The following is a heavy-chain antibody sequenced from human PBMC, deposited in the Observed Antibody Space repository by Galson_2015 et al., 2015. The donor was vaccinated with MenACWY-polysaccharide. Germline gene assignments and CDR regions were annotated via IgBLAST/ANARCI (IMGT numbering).Heavy chain of an antibody. CDR3: ARGVPTVVTTGGDNAFHI. Sequence: TLSLTCTVSGGSISNYYWSWLRRPAGKGLERIGRIHTSGSTNHNPSLQTRLTMSVDTSKNQFSLTLSSVTAADAAVYYCARGVPTVVTTGGDNAFHIWGQGTMVTVSS. J-gene: IGHJ3*02. D-gene: IGHD4-23*01. CDR1: GGSISNYY. V-gene: IGHV4-4*07. CDR2: IHTSGST.